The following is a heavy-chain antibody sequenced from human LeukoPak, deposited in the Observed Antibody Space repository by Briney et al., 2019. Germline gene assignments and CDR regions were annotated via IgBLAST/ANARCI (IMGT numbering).Heavy chain of an antibody. CDR1: GGSISHYY. J-gene: IGHJ5*02. V-gene: IGHV4-59*01. D-gene: IGHD4-17*01. CDR3: ARTSYGDYGATNWFDP. Sequence: SETLSLTCTVSGGSISHYYWSWIRQPPGKGLEWIAYINYSGNTDYNPSLKSRVTISVDTSKNQFSLKLSSVTAADTAVYYCARTSYGDYGATNWFDPWGQGTLVTVSS. CDR2: INYSGNT.